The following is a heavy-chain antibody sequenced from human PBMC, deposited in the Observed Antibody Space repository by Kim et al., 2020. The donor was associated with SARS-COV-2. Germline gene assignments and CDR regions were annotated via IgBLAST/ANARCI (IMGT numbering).Heavy chain of an antibody. D-gene: IGHD1-1*01. J-gene: IGHJ4*02. CDR3: AKGESNNRYFFDY. V-gene: IGHV3-23*01. CDR1: GFTFSSYA. CDR2: VSGSGGST. Sequence: GGSLRLSCAASGFTFSSYAMSWVRQAPGKGPEWVSLVSGSGGSTYYADSVKGRFAISRDNSKKSLHLQMNSLRAEDTAFYYCAKGESNNRYFFDYWGQGT.